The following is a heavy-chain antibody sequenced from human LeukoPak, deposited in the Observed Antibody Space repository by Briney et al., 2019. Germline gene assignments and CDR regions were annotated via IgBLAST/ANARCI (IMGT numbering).Heavy chain of an antibody. J-gene: IGHJ4*02. CDR2: ISAYNGNT. Sequence: ASVKVSCKASGYTFTSYGISWVRQAPGQGLEWMGWISAYNGNTNYAQKLQGRVTMTTDTSTSTAYMELRRLRSDDTAVYYCARDQTPARYCSGGSCYSGGYWGQGTLVTVSS. D-gene: IGHD2-15*01. CDR1: GYTFTSYG. V-gene: IGHV1-18*01. CDR3: ARDQTPARYCSGGSCYSGGY.